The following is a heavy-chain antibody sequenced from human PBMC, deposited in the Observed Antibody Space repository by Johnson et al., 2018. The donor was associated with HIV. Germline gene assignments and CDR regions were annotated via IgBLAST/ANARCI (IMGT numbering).Heavy chain of an antibody. V-gene: IGHV3-30*03. D-gene: IGHD3-22*01. CDR3: ARALYYYDRGDAFDI. CDR1: GFTVSSNY. J-gene: IGHJ3*02. Sequence: QVQLVESGGGLVHPGGSLRLSCAASGFTVSSNYMNWVCQAPGKGLEWVAVVSYDGSERYYADSVKGRFTISRDSSKNTLYLQMNSLRAEDTAVYYCARALYYYDRGDAFDIWGQGTMVTVSS. CDR2: VSYDGSER.